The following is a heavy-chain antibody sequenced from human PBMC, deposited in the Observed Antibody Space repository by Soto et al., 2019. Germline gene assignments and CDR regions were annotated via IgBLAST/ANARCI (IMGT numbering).Heavy chain of an antibody. V-gene: IGHV4-59*01. D-gene: IGHD4-17*01. Sequence: SETLSLTCTVSGGSISSYYWSWIRQPPGKGLEWIGYIYYSGSTNYNPSLKSRVTISVDTSKNQFSLKLSSVTAADTAVYYCARDMYGDYAGYYYYYMDVWGKGTTVTVSS. CDR1: GGSISSYY. CDR3: ARDMYGDYAGYYYYYMDV. CDR2: IYYSGST. J-gene: IGHJ6*03.